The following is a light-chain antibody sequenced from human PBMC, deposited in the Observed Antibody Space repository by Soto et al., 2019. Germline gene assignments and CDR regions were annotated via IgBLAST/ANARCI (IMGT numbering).Light chain of an antibody. J-gene: IGKJ4*01. CDR2: KAA. CDR1: QSISSW. Sequence: DIQMTQSPSTLSASVGDRVAITCRASQSISSWLAWYQQKPGKAPNLLIYKAASLESGVPSRFSGSGSGTAFTLTVSCLQPDDFATYYCQQYDSYPLTFGGGTKVEI. CDR3: QQYDSYPLT. V-gene: IGKV1-5*03.